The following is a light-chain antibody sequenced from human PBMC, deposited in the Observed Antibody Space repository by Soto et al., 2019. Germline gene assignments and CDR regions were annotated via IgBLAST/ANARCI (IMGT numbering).Light chain of an antibody. V-gene: IGKV1-27*01. Sequence: DIQMTQSPSTLSASVGDRVTITCRASQSISSWLAWYQQKPGKAPKLLIYDASNLQSEVPSRFSGSGSGTDFTLTISSLQPEDVATYYCQKYDSAARTFGQGTKVDIK. CDR2: DAS. CDR1: QSISSW. CDR3: QKYDSAART. J-gene: IGKJ1*01.